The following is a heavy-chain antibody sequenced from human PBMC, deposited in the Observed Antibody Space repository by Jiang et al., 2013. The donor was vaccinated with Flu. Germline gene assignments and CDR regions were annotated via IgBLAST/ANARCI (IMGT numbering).Heavy chain of an antibody. V-gene: IGHV6-1*01. D-gene: IGHD6-19*01. J-gene: IGHJ5*02. Sequence: QTLSLTCAISGDSVSSNSAAWNWIRQSPSRGLEWLGRTYYRSKWYNDYAVSVKSRITINVDTSKNQFSLQLNSVTPEDTAVYYCARHYSSDRWDWFDPWGQGTLVTVSS. CDR1: GDSVSSNSAA. CDR3: ARHYSSDRWDWFDP. CDR2: TYYRSKWYN.